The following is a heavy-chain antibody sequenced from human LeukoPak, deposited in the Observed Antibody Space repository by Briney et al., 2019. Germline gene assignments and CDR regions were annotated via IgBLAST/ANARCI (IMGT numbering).Heavy chain of an antibody. J-gene: IGHJ4*02. V-gene: IGHV1-2*06. Sequence: WASAKVSCKASGYTFTDYNMHWVRQAPGQGLEWMGRINPNSGGTKYAQKFQGRVTMTRDTSISTAYMELTRLRSDDAAVYYCARGRGHSYKYYFDYWGQGTLVTVSS. CDR1: GYTFTDYN. CDR3: ARGRGHSYKYYFDY. CDR2: INPNSGGT. D-gene: IGHD5-18*01.